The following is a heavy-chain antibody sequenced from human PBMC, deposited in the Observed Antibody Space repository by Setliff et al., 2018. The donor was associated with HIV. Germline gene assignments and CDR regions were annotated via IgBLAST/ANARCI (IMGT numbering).Heavy chain of an antibody. V-gene: IGHV3-33*01. CDR1: GFPFSVHG. J-gene: IGHJ4*03. CDR2: IWYDGGTK. Sequence: CEASGFPFSVHGMHWVRQSPGKGLEWLAVIWYDGGTKYYADSLQGRFTISRDDSKNSVYLQMNTLGAEDTAVYYCARGQFRLRPDSLDLWGQGTLVTVSS. CDR3: ARGQFRLRPDSLDL. D-gene: IGHD2-21*01.